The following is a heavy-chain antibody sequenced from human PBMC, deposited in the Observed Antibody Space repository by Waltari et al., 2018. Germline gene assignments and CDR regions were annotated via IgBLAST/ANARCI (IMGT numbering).Heavy chain of an antibody. J-gene: IGHJ6*02. V-gene: IGHV4-59*01. CDR2: IYYSGST. Sequence: QLPGKGLEWIGYIYYSGSTNYNPSLKSRVTISVDTSKNQFSLKLSSVTAADTAVYYCARVGRFRYGMDVWGQGTTVTVSS. CDR3: ARVGRFRYGMDV. D-gene: IGHD3-3*01.